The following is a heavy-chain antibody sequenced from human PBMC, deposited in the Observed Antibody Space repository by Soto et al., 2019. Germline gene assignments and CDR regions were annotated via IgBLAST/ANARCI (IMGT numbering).Heavy chain of an antibody. CDR3: ARGGAGYQLLRWFDP. CDR1: GGSISSSSYY. V-gene: IGHV4-39*01. J-gene: IGHJ5*02. D-gene: IGHD2-2*01. Sequence: QLQLQESGPGLVKPSETLSLTCTVSGGSISSSSYYWGWIRQPPGKGLEWIGSIYYSGSTYYNPSLESRVTISVDTSKNQFSLKLSSVTAADTAVYYCARGGAGYQLLRWFDPWGQGTLVTVSS. CDR2: IYYSGST.